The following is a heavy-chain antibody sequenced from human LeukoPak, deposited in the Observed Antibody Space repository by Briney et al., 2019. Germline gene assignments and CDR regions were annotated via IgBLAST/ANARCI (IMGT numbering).Heavy chain of an antibody. J-gene: IGHJ4*02. CDR3: AKWGDFDILTGYYVSDF. V-gene: IGHV3-23*01. CDR2: VTGSGGST. Sequence: GASLRLSCLASGFTFSNYGMSWVRQAPGKRLEWVSAVTGSGGSTYYAYSVRGRFTTPRDNSKNTLFLQMSSLRAEDTATYYSAKWGDFDILTGYYVSDFWGQGTLVTVSS. CDR1: GFTFSNYG. D-gene: IGHD3-9*01.